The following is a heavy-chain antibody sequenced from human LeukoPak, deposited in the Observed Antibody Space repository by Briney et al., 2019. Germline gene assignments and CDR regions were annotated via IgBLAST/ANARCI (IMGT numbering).Heavy chain of an antibody. CDR1: GGTFSSYA. D-gene: IGHD6-19*01. CDR2: IIPIFGTA. CDR3: ARTTQWLVPLTPDYWYFDL. Sequence: ASVKVSCKASGGTFSSYAISWVRQAPGQGLEWMGGIIPIFGTANYGQKFQGRVTITADESTSTAYMELSSLRSEDTAVYYCARTTQWLVPLTPDYWYFDLWGRGTLATVSS. J-gene: IGHJ2*01. V-gene: IGHV1-69*13.